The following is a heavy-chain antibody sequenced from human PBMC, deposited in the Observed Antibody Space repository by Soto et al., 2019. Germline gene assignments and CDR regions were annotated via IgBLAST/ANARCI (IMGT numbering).Heavy chain of an antibody. Sequence: SETLSLTCTVSGCSISSSSYYWGWIRQPPGKGLEWIGRIYYSGSTYYNPSLKSRVTISVDTSKNQFSLKLSSVTAADTAMYYCARGWFGDVSYYFDYWGQGTLVTVSS. J-gene: IGHJ4*02. V-gene: IGHV4-39*01. CDR3: ARGWFGDVSYYFDY. CDR1: GCSISSSSYY. CDR2: IYYSGST. D-gene: IGHD3-10*01.